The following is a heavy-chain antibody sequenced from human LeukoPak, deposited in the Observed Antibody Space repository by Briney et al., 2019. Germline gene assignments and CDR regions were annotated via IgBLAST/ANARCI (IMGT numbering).Heavy chain of an antibody. CDR1: GGSISSSSYY. V-gene: IGHV4-39*07. D-gene: IGHD6-13*01. Sequence: SETLSLTCTVSGGSISSSSYYWGWIRQPPGKGLEWIGSIYYSGSTYYNPSLKSRVTISVDTSKNQFSLKLSSVTAADTAVYYCARVGWYSRKQYYYYYMDVWGKGTTVTVSS. CDR3: ARVGWYSRKQYYYYYMDV. J-gene: IGHJ6*03. CDR2: IYYSGST.